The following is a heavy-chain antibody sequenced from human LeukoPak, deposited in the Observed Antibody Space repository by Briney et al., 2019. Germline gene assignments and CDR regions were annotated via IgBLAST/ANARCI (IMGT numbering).Heavy chain of an antibody. J-gene: IGHJ3*02. CDR1: GGSISSYY. CDR2: IYYSGST. D-gene: IGHD3-22*01. CDR3: ARAGAYYYDSSGYAYAVDS. V-gene: IGHV4-59*01. Sequence: SETLSPICTVSGGSISSYYWSWIRQPPGKGLEWIGYIYYSGSTNYNPSLKSRVTISVDTSKNQFSLKLSSVTAADTAVYYCARAGAYYYDSSGYAYAVDSGGQGTMVTVSS.